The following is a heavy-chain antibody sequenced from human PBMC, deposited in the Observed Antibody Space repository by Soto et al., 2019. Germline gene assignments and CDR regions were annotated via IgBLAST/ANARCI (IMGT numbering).Heavy chain of an antibody. CDR3: ARDRRRYCSGGSCYPEY. V-gene: IGHV1-18*01. CDR2: ISAYNGNT. Sequence: ASVKVSCKASGYTFNSYGISWVRQAPGQGLEWMGWISAYNGNTNYAQKLQGRGTMTTDTSTSTAYMELRSLRSDDTAVYYCARDRRRYCSGGSCYPEYWGQGILVTVTS. D-gene: IGHD2-15*01. CDR1: GYTFNSYG. J-gene: IGHJ4*02.